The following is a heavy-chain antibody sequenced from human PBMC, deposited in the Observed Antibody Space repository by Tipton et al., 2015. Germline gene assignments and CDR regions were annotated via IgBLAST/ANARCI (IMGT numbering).Heavy chain of an antibody. V-gene: IGHV4-59*04. D-gene: IGHD3-9*01. CDR2: ISHSGNT. CDR3: ACQDYDSLTRDYQTVDY. J-gene: IGHJ4*02. CDR1: GGSISSYF. Sequence: TLSLTCNVSGGSISSYFWSWIRQPPGKGLEWIGSISHSGNTYYNPSLKSRVTMSRDTSKNQFSLKLTSVTAADTAVYYCACQDYDSLTRDYQTVDYWGQGTLVIVSS.